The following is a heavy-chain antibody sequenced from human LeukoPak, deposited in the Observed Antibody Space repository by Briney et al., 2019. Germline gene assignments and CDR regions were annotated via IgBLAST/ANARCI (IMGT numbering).Heavy chain of an antibody. V-gene: IGHV4-59*12. J-gene: IGHJ5*02. CDR3: ARDKVWNWFDP. CDR2: IYHSGST. CDR1: YSPISGYY. Sequence: SETLSLTCTVSYSPISGYYWSWIRQPPGKGLEWIGYIYHSGSTYYNPSLKSRVTISVDRSKNQFSLKLSSVTAADTAVYYCARDKVWNWFDPWGQGTLVTVSS.